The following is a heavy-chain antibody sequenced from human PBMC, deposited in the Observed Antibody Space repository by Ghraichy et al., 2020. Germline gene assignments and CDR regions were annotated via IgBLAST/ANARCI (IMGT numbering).Heavy chain of an antibody. CDR3: VKDSYCSGSTCYTYHLGL. J-gene: IGHJ1*01. CDR2: ITSDGRKT. Sequence: GESLSLSCAASGLTFSAYSMTWVRQAPGKGLEWVAPITSDGRKTYYADSVKGRFTISRDNSKNSLYLQMNSLRSEDTAFYYCVKDSYCSGSTCYTYHLGLWGPGPLLPVFS. CDR1: GLTFSAYS. D-gene: IGHD2-15*01. V-gene: IGHV3-43*01.